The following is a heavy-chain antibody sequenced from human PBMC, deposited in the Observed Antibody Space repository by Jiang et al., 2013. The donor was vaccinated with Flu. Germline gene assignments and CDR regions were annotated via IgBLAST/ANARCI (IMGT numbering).Heavy chain of an antibody. CDR3: ARAWGRVGEAV. D-gene: IGHD3-16*01. V-gene: IGHV3-48*01. Sequence: ASGFTFSSYSMNWVRQAPGKGLEWVSYISSSSSTIYYADSVKGRFTISRDNAKNSLYLQMNSLRAEDTAVYYCARAWGRVGEAVWGQGTTVTVSS. CDR2: ISSSSSTI. J-gene: IGHJ6*02. CDR1: GFTFSSYS.